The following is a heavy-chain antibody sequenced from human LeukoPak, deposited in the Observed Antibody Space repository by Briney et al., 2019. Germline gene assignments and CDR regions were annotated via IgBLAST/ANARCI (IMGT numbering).Heavy chain of an antibody. V-gene: IGHV1-18*01. J-gene: IGHJ6*03. CDR2: ISAYNGNT. CDR3: ATHSTVDSSGYYPTYYYYYYMDV. D-gene: IGHD3-22*01. Sequence: GASVKVSCKASGYTFTSYGISWVRQAPGQGLEWMGWISAYNGNTNYAQKLQGRVTMTTDTSTSTAYMELRSLRSDDTAVYYCATHSTVDSSGYYPTYYYYYYMDVWGKGTTVTVSS. CDR1: GYTFTSYG.